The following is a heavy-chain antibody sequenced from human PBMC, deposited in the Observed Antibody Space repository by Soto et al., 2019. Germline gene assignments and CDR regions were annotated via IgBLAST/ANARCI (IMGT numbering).Heavy chain of an antibody. CDR2: INHSGST. D-gene: IGHD3-9*01. CDR1: GGSFSGYY. V-gene: IGHV4-34*01. Sequence: QVQLQQWGAGLLKPSETLSLTCAVYGGSFSGYYWSWIRQPPGKGLEWIGEINHSGSTNYHPSLTSRVTISVDTSKNQFSLKLSSVTAADSAVYYCASLVLTGDRYYYYMDVWGRGTANTVSS. J-gene: IGHJ6*03. CDR3: ASLVLTGDRYYYYMDV.